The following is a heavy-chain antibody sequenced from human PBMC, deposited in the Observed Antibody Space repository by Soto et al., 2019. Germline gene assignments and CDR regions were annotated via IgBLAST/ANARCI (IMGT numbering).Heavy chain of an antibody. CDR3: AKDEDNYDLLTGYYLGNYYFDY. V-gene: IGHV3-23*01. D-gene: IGHD3-9*01. Sequence: LRLSCAASGLSFSSYPMSWVRQVPGKGLEWVSSISDSGGNTYYAGSVKGRFTISRDNSKNTLHLQMNSPRAEDTAVYYCAKDEDNYDLLTGYYLGNYYFDYWGQGALVTVSS. J-gene: IGHJ4*02. CDR1: GLSFSSYP. CDR2: ISDSGGNT.